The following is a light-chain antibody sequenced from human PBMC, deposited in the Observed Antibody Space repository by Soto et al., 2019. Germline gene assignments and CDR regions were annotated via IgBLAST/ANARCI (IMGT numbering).Light chain of an antibody. CDR3: QTWGTGIVV. Sequence: QLVLTQSPSASASLGASVKLTCTLSSGHRTYAIAWHQQQPEKGPRFLMKVNSDGSHSKGDGIPDRFSGSSSGAERYLTISRLQSEDEADYYCQTWGTGIVVFGGGTKLTVL. CDR2: VNSDGSH. CDR1: SGHRTYA. J-gene: IGLJ2*01. V-gene: IGLV4-69*01.